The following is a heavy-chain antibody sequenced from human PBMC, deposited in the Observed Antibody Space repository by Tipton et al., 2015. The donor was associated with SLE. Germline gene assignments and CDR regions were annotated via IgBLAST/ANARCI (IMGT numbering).Heavy chain of an antibody. Sequence: TLSLTCAVYGGSFSGYYWSWIRQPPGKGLEWIGEINHSGSTNYNPSLKSRVTISVDTSKNQFSLKLSSVTAADTAVYYCATADDYGDRYFDYWGPGTLVTVSS. V-gene: IGHV4-34*01. CDR2: INHSGST. CDR3: ATADDYGDRYFDY. D-gene: IGHD4-17*01. CDR1: GGSFSGYY. J-gene: IGHJ4*02.